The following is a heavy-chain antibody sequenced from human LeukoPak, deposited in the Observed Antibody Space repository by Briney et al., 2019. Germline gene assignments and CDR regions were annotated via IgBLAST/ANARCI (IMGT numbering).Heavy chain of an antibody. Sequence: PSETLSLTCTVSGGSISSYYLSWIRQPPGKGLEWIGYISHSGSTNYNPSLKSRVTISVDTSKNQFSLKQSSVTAADTALYYCARSYYYDSGGSPGGYWGQGTLVTVSS. CDR2: ISHSGST. D-gene: IGHD3-22*01. J-gene: IGHJ4*02. CDR3: ARSYYYDSGGSPGGY. V-gene: IGHV4-59*01. CDR1: GGSISSYY.